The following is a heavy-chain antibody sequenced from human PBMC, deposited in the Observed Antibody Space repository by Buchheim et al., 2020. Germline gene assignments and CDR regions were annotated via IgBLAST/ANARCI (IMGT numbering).Heavy chain of an antibody. CDR1: GFTFSGYW. V-gene: IGHV3-7*01. J-gene: IGHJ6*02. CDR3: ARDQGTEGYCSGDSCYYYYGLDV. D-gene: IGHD2-15*01. CDR2: IKPDGSEK. Sequence: AQLVESGGGVVQPGRSLRLSCAASGFTFSGYWMSWVRQAPGKGLEWVANIKPDGSEKYYVDSVKGRFTISRDNAKNSLYVQMNSLRAEDTAVYYCARDQGTEGYCSGDSCYYYYGLDVWGQGTT.